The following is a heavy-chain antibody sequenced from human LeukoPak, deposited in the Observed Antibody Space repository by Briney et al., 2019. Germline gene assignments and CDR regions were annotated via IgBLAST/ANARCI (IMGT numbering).Heavy chain of an antibody. CDR3: ASVGFGELYSY. D-gene: IGHD3-10*01. CDR1: GYIFTTYW. Sequence: GESLKISCKGSGYIFTTYWIGLVRQMPGKGLEWMGIIYPRDSDTRYSPSFQGQVTISADKSISTAYLQWSSLKASDTAMYYCASVGFGELYSYWGQGTLVTVSS. J-gene: IGHJ4*02. CDR2: IYPRDSDT. V-gene: IGHV5-51*01.